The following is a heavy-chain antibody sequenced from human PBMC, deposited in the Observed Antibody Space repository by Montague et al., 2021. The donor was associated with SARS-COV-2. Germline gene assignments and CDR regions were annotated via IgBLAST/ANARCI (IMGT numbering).Heavy chain of an antibody. CDR3: ARAYCGGDCYFYWYFGL. CDR2: TYYRNKWYN. Sequence: CAISGDSVSGHSATWNWIRQAPSTGREWVGRTYYRNKWYNDYAVSVKSRVSINPDTSNNRISLQLNSVTPEDTAVYYCARAYCGGDCYFYWYFGLWGRGTLGTVSS. J-gene: IGHJ2*01. V-gene: IGHV6-1*01. CDR1: GDSVSGHSAT. D-gene: IGHD2-21*02.